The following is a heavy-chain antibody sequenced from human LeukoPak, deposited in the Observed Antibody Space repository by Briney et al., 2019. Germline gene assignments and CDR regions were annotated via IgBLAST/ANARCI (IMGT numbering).Heavy chain of an antibody. D-gene: IGHD4-23*01. CDR2: IYYSGST. J-gene: IGHJ4*02. V-gene: IGHV4-39*01. Sequence: SETLSLTCTVSGGSISSSSYYWGWIRQPPGKGLDWIGSIYYSGSTYYNPSLKSRVTISVDTSKNQFSLKLSSVTAADTGVYYCARQGLDGGAFYWGQGTLVTVSS. CDR1: GGSISSSSYY. CDR3: ARQGLDGGAFY.